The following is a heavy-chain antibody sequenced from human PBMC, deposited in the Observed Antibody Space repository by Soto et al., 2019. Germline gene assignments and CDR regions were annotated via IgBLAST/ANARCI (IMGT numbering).Heavy chain of an antibody. J-gene: IGHJ5*02. V-gene: IGHV1-3*01. CDR1: GYTFTRYT. CDR2: INPDNGNT. CDR3: ARGIATGQLDP. D-gene: IGHD2-15*01. Sequence: QVQLVQSGAEMKKPGASVKISCKASGYTFTRYTMNWVRQAPGQRLEWMGWINPDNGNTKSSQKFQDRVIITRGTSASTAYMDLSSLRSEDTAVYYCARGIATGQLDPWGQGTLVTVSS.